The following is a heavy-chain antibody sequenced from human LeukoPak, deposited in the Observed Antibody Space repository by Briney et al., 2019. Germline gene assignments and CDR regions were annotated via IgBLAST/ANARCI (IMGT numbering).Heavy chain of an antibody. D-gene: IGHD3-10*01. Sequence: ASVKVSCKASGGTFSSYAISWVRQAPGQGLEWMGGIIPIFGTANYAQKFQGRVTITTDESTSTAYMELSSPRSEDTAVYYCASSYYGSGPTSDWGQGTLVTVSS. CDR1: GGTFSSYA. V-gene: IGHV1-69*05. CDR3: ASSYYGSGPTSD. J-gene: IGHJ4*02. CDR2: IIPIFGTA.